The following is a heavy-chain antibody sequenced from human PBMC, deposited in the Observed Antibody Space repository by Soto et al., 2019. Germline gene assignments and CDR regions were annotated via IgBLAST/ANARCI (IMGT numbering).Heavy chain of an antibody. D-gene: IGHD5-18*01. Sequence: SETLSLTCAVYGGSFSGYYWSWIRQPPGKGLEWIGEINHSGSTNYNPSLKSRVTISVDTSKNQFSLKLSSVTAADTAVYYCASVTAMVTGSVDYWGQGTLVTVSS. CDR3: ASVTAMVTGSVDY. CDR2: INHSGST. V-gene: IGHV4-34*01. J-gene: IGHJ4*02. CDR1: GGSFSGYY.